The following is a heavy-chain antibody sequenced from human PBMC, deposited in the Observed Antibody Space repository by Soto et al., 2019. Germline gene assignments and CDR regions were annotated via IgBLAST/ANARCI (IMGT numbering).Heavy chain of an antibody. V-gene: IGHV3-53*04. CDR1: GFTVSSNY. CDR2: IYSGGNT. CDR3: ARIETALGIWGACDI. D-gene: IGHD2-15*01. Sequence: VQLVESGGGLVQPGGSLRLSCAASGFTVSSNYMSWVRQAPGKGLEWVSVIYSGGNTYYADSVKGRFTISRHNSKNTLYLQMNSLRAEDTAVYYCARIETALGIWGACDIGGQGTIVTVSS. J-gene: IGHJ3*02.